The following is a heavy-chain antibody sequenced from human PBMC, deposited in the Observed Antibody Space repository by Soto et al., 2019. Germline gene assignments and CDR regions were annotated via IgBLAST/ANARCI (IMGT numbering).Heavy chain of an antibody. Sequence: QVQLVQSGAEVTKPGSSVKVSCKASGGTFSNYAISWVRQAPGQGLEWMGGIVLIFGTTNYAQKFQGRVTIISDDSTTTAYLELSRLRSEDTAMYYCARVDAVAGIYTCHGLDVWGQGAAVRVSS. V-gene: IGHV1-69*05. J-gene: IGHJ6*02. CDR2: IVLIFGTT. CDR1: GGTFSNYA. CDR3: ARVDAVAGIYTCHGLDV. D-gene: IGHD6-19*01.